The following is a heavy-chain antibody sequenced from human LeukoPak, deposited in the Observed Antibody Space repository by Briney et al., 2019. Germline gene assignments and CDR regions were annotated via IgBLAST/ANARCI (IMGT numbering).Heavy chain of an antibody. CDR3: AREEDVGYYFAY. D-gene: IGHD1-26*01. Sequence: GGSLRLSCAASGFTFSSYGMHWVRQAPGKGLEWVAVIWYDGSNKYYADSVKGRFTISRDNSKNTLYLQMNSLRAEDTAVYYWAREEDVGYYFAYGGQGPRVTVPT. CDR1: GFTFSSYG. V-gene: IGHV3-33*08. CDR2: IWYDGSNK. J-gene: IGHJ4*02.